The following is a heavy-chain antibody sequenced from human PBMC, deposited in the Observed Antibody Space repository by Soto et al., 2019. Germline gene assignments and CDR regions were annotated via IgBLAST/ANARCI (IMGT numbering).Heavy chain of an antibody. Sequence: SVKVSCKASGGNPSNSAISWVRQAPGQGLEWMGGIIPVFGIISHAQNFQGRVTITADDSTSTAYMELSSLRSEDTAVYYCARGPRVTATSFDYWGQGTLVTVYS. CDR3: ARGPRVTATSFDY. D-gene: IGHD2-15*01. CDR2: IIPVFGII. CDR1: GGNPSNSA. V-gene: IGHV1-69*13. J-gene: IGHJ4*02.